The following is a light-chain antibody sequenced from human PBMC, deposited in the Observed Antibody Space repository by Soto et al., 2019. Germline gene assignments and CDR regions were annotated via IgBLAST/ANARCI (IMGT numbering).Light chain of an antibody. Sequence: QSALTQPASVSGSPGQSITISCTGTSSDVGGYNYVSWYQQHPGKAPKLMIYDVSSRPSGVSNRFSGSKSGNRASLTISGLQSEDEADYYCSSYTSSSTFVFGTGTKLTVL. CDR3: SSYTSSSTFV. J-gene: IGLJ1*01. CDR2: DVS. CDR1: SSDVGGYNY. V-gene: IGLV2-14*01.